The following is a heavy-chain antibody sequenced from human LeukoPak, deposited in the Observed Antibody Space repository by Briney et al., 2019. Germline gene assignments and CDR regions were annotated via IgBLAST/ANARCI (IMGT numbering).Heavy chain of an antibody. CDR1: EYTFTGYY. J-gene: IGHJ4*02. CDR3: ARGVHSGRSRHFDY. V-gene: IGHV1-2*06. Sequence: VASVKVSCKASEYTFTGYYMHWVRQAPGQGLEWMGRINPNSGGTNYAQKFQGRVTMTRDTSISTAYMELSRLRSDDTAVYYCARGVHSGRSRHFDYWGQGTLVTVSS. D-gene: IGHD1-26*01. CDR2: INPNSGGT.